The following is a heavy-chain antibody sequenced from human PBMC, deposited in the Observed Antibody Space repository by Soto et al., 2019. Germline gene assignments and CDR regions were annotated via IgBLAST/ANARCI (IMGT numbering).Heavy chain of an antibody. Sequence: GGSLRLSCAASGFTFSSYAMSWVRQAPGKGLEWVSAISGSGGSTYYADSVKGRFTISRDNSKNTLYLQMNSLRAEDTAVYYCATTSSDYDFWSGYPGDAFDIWGQGTMVTVS. CDR2: ISGSGGST. V-gene: IGHV3-23*01. J-gene: IGHJ3*02. D-gene: IGHD3-3*01. CDR1: GFTFSSYA. CDR3: ATTSSDYDFWSGYPGDAFDI.